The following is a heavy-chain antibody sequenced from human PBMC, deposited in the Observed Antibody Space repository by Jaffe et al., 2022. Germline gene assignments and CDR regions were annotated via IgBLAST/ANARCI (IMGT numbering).Heavy chain of an antibody. CDR3: AREGTYSSTWPHFDP. V-gene: IGHV1-2*06. Sequence: QVQLVQSGAEVKKPGASVKVSCKASGYTFTGYYMHWVRQAPGQGLEWMGRFNPNSGGTNYAQKFQGRVTMTRDTSISTAYMELSRLRSDDTAVYYCAREGTYSSTWPHFDPWGQGTLVTVSS. CDR1: GYTFTGYY. D-gene: IGHD6-13*01. J-gene: IGHJ5*02. CDR2: FNPNSGGT.